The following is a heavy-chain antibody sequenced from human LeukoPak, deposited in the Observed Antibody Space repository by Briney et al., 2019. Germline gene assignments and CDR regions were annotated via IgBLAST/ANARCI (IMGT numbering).Heavy chain of an antibody. D-gene: IGHD6-19*01. CDR3: ARSLRGWYKDY. Sequence: ASVKVSCKASGYTFTSYDINWVRQATGQGLEWMGWMNPNSGNTAYAQKFQGRVTMTSDTSISTVYMELSSLISDDTAVYYCARSLRGWYKDYWGQGTLVTVSS. J-gene: IGHJ4*02. V-gene: IGHV1-8*01. CDR2: MNPNSGNT. CDR1: GYTFTSYD.